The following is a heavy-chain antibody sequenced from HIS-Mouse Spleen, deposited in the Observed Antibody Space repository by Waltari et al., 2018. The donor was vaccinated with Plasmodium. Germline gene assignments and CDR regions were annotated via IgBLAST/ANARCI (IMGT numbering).Heavy chain of an antibody. CDR1: GYTFSSYG. CDR2: ISGYNGKT. Sequence: QVQLVQSGAEGKRPGASVKVSCQASGYTFSSYGTSWVRQAPGHGLEWMGWISGYNGKTNYAQKVQGRVTMTTDTSTSTAYMELRSLRSDDTAVYYCARLLPWVHGHFDYWGQGTLVTVSS. V-gene: IGHV1-18*01. CDR3: ARLLPWVHGHFDY. J-gene: IGHJ4*02. D-gene: IGHD1-26*01.